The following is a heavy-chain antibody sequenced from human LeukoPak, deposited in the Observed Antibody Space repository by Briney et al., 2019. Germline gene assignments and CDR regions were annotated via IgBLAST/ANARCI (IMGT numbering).Heavy chain of an antibody. D-gene: IGHD5-18*01. CDR1: GFTFDDYA. Sequence: PGGSLRLSCAASGFTFDDYAMHWVRQAPGKGLEWVSGISWNSGSIGYADSVKGRFTISRDNAKNSLYLQMNSLRAEDTAVFFCARGSYSYGYHNFDYWGQGTLVTVSS. J-gene: IGHJ4*02. CDR3: ARGSYSYGYHNFDY. V-gene: IGHV3-9*01. CDR2: ISWNSGSI.